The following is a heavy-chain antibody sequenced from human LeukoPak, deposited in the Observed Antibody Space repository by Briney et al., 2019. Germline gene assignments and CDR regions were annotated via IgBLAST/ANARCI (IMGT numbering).Heavy chain of an antibody. CDR3: ARDRGAYYYYYYGMDV. J-gene: IGHJ6*02. V-gene: IGHV3-11*01. CDR1: GFTFSDYY. CDR2: ISSSGSTI. Sequence: GGSKRLSCAASGFTFSDYYMSWIRQAPGKGLEWVSYISSSGSTIYYADSVKGRFTISRDNAKNSLYLQMNSLRAEDTAVYYCARDRGAYYYYYYGMDVWGQGTTVTVSS. D-gene: IGHD1-26*01.